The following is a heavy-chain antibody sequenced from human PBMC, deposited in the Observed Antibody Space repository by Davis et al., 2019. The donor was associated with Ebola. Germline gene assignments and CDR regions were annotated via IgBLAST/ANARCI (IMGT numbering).Heavy chain of an antibody. CDR2: ISTDGSRT. CDR3: VREPPWPRRAFDI. D-gene: IGHD5-12*01. J-gene: IGHJ3*02. CDR1: GFTFSSDW. Sequence: HTGGSLRLSCAASGFTFSSDWMHWVRQAPGKGLVWVSDISTDGSRTRYADSVKGRFTISRDNAKNTLYLQVNSLRADDTAVYYCVREPPWPRRAFDIWGQGTMVAVSS. V-gene: IGHV3-74*01.